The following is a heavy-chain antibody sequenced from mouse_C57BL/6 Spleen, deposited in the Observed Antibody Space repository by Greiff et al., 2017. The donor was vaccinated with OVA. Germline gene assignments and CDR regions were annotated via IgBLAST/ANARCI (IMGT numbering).Heavy chain of an antibody. CDR3: ARLATVVADWYFDV. CDR2: ISSGSSNI. CDR1: GFTFSDYG. D-gene: IGHD1-1*01. Sequence: EVKLVEPGGGLVKPGGSLKLSCAASGFTFSDYGMHWVRQAPEQGLEWVAYISSGSSNIYYAEKVKGRSTISRDNAKNTLFLQMTSLRSEDTAMYYCARLATVVADWYFDVWGTGTTVTVSA. V-gene: IGHV5-17*01. J-gene: IGHJ1*03.